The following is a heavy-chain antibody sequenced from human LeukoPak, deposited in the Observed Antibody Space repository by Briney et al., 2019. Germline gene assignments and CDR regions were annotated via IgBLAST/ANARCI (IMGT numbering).Heavy chain of an antibody. CDR2: TYYRSKWYN. D-gene: IGHD1-26*01. V-gene: IGHV6-1*01. CDR3: AGVPQTSSGSYLPGAFDI. J-gene: IGHJ3*02. Sequence: SQTLSLTCAISGDSVSSNSAAWTWIRQSPSRGLEWLGRTYYRSKWYNDYAVSVKSRITINPDTSKNQFSLQLNSVTPEDTAVYYCAGVPQTSSGSYLPGAFDIWGQGTMVTVSS. CDR1: GDSVSSNSAA.